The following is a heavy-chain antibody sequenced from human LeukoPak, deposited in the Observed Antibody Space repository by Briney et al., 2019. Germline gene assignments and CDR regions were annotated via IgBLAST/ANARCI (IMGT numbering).Heavy chain of an antibody. CDR3: ARAPAGGNYGMDV. Sequence: SETLSLTCTVSGGSISSSSYYWSWIRQPPGKGLEWIGYIYYSGSTNYNPSLKSRVTISVDTSKNQFSLKLSSVTAADTAVYYCARAPAGGNYGMDVWGQGTTVTVSS. V-gene: IGHV4-61*05. J-gene: IGHJ6*02. D-gene: IGHD3-16*01. CDR1: GGSISSSSYY. CDR2: IYYSGST.